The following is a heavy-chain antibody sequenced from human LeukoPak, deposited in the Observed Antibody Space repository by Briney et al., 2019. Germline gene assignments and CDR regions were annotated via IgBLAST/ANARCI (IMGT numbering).Heavy chain of an antibody. D-gene: IGHD5-18*01. CDR3: ARGGDGYSYGYDY. V-gene: IGHV3-74*01. Sequence: PGGPLRLSCAASGFTFSSSWMHWVRQAPGKGLWWVSRINSDGSSTSYADSVKGRFTISRDNAKNTLYLQMNSLRAEDTAVYYCARGGDGYSYGYDYWGQGTLVTVSS. CDR1: GFTFSSSW. CDR2: INSDGSST. J-gene: IGHJ4*02.